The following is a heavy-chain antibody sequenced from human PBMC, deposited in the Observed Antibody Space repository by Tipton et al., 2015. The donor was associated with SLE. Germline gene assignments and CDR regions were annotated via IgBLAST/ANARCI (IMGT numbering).Heavy chain of an antibody. CDR3: ARDPNFGDPGTFDY. D-gene: IGHD4-17*01. CDR2: ISYSGST. CDR1: GGSINNYY. J-gene: IGHJ4*02. Sequence: TLSLTCTVSGGSINNYYWTWIRQPPGKGLEWIGYISYSGSTNYNPSLKSRLTISVDTSKNQFSLRLNSVTAADTAVYYCARDPNFGDPGTFDYWGQGFLVTVS. V-gene: IGHV4-59*01.